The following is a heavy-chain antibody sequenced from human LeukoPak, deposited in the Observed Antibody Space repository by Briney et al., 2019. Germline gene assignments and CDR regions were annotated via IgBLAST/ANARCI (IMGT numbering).Heavy chain of an antibody. V-gene: IGHV3-15*01. Sequence: GGSLRLSCAVSGLTFIDAYMNWVRQAPGRALEWVGLIKSTPDGGTTHYAAPVRGRFTVSRDDSKNTLFLQMNSLKTEDRAGYYCTTSSWGNRVSWGQGTLVTVSS. CDR2: IKSTPDGGTT. CDR1: GLTFIDAY. CDR3: TTSSWGNRVS. J-gene: IGHJ5*02. D-gene: IGHD3-16*01.